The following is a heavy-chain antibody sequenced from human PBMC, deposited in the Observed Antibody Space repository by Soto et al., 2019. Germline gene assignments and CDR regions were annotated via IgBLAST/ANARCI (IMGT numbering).Heavy chain of an antibody. CDR3: ASKFGELLADAFDI. J-gene: IGHJ3*02. V-gene: IGHV4-4*02. Sequence: AATLSLTCAVSNSPFISRKWSSLVRQTPGKGLEWIGEIYHSGSINHNPSLKSRVTMSVDKSKNQFSLTMTSLTAADTAVYYCASKFGELLADAFDIWGQGTVVT. CDR2: IYHSGSI. D-gene: IGHD3-10*01. CDR1: NSPFISRKW.